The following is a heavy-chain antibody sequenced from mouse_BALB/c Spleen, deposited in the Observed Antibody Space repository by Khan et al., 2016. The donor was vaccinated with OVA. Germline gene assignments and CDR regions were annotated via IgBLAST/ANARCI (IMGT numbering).Heavy chain of an antibody. CDR3: EGYEGNHQVFDV. Sequence: VQLKESGPSLVKPSQTLSLTCSVTGDSITSGYLNWIRKFPGNKLEYMGYISYSGSSYYYPSLKSRISITRDTSKNQYFLQLNSVTTEDTATYSCEGYEGNHQVFDVWGEGTTVTVSA. D-gene: IGHD2-1*01. J-gene: IGHJ1*01. V-gene: IGHV3-8*02. CDR2: ISYSGSS. CDR1: GDSITSGY.